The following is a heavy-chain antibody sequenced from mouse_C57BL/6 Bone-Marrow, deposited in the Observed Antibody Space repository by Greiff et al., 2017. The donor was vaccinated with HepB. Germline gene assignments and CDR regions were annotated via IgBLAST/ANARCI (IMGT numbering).Heavy chain of an antibody. Sequence: VQLQQSGAELVRPGTSVKVSCKASGYAFTNYLIEWVKQRPGQGLEWIGVINPGSGGTNYNEKFKGKATLTADKSYSTAYMQLSSLTSEDSAVYFCARDYYGSYAWFAYWGQGTLVTVSA. CDR1: GYAFTNYL. CDR2: INPGSGGT. V-gene: IGHV1-54*01. CDR3: ARDYYGSYAWFAY. D-gene: IGHD1-1*01. J-gene: IGHJ3*01.